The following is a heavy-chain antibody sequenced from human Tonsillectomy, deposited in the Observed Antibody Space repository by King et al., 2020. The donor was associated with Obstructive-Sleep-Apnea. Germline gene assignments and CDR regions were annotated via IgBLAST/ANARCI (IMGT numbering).Heavy chain of an antibody. J-gene: IGHJ4*02. CDR2: IYWDDDK. CDR3: VHSDRILFDY. CDR1: GFSLSTSAVG. Sequence: VTLKESGPTLVKPTQTLTLTCTFSGFSLSTSAVGVGWVRQPPGKALEWLALIYWDDDKRYSPSLKTKLTIAKDTSKNQVVLTMTNMDPVDTATYYCVHSDRILFDYWGQGTLVTVSS. D-gene: IGHD2-15*01. V-gene: IGHV2-5*02.